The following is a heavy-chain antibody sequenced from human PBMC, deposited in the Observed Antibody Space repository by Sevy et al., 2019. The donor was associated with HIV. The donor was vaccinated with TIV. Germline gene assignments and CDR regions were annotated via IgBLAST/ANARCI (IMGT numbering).Heavy chain of an antibody. CDR2: ISGTGDYK. CDR3: AKKMGGGSGMAFLVDF. CDR1: GFTFSNFP. D-gene: IGHD5-18*01. J-gene: IGHJ4*02. Sequence: GGSLRLSCAASGFTFSNFPMGWVRQAPGKGLDWISVISGTGDYKYDADSVKGRFTISRDNSKNTLFLQMNSLRAEDTATFYCAKKMGGGSGMAFLVDFWGQGTLVTVSS. V-gene: IGHV3-23*01.